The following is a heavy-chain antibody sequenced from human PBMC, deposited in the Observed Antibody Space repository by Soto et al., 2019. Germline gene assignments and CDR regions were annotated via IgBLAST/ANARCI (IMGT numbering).Heavy chain of an antibody. D-gene: IGHD3-16*01. CDR3: AREFRGGSSSRAFDI. CDR2: INPSGGST. J-gene: IGHJ3*02. V-gene: IGHV1-46*01. Sequence: GASVKVSCKASGYTFTSYYMHWVRQAPGQGLEWMGIINPSGGSTSYAQKFQGWVTMTRDTSISTAYMELSRLRSDDTAVYYCAREFRGGSSSRAFDIWGQGTMVTVSS. CDR1: GYTFTSYY.